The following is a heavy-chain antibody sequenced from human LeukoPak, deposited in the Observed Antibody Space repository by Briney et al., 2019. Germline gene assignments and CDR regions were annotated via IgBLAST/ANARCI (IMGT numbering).Heavy chain of an antibody. V-gene: IGHV1-2*06. Sequence: ASVKVSCKASGYTFTGYYMHWVRQAPGQGLEWMGRINPNSGGTNYAQKFQGRVTMTRDTSISTAYMELSRLRSDDTAVYYCARRRTADWNYHYYYYGMDVWGQGTTVTVSS. CDR2: INPNSGGT. J-gene: IGHJ6*02. D-gene: IGHD1-7*01. CDR3: ARRRTADWNYHYYYYGMDV. CDR1: GYTFTGYY.